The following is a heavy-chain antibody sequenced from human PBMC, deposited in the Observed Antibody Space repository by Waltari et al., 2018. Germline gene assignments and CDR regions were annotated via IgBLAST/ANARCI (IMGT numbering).Heavy chain of an antibody. CDR2: IHAGGGS. D-gene: IGHD3-16*01. Sequence: EVQLVETGGALIHPGGSLRLSCAASEFIVRNNYMAWVRQAPGKGLEWVSVIHAGGGSDSADSVRGRFTISRDNSKNTLYLEMNALRPDDTAVYYCATLGAYLGAFEVWGRGTMVTVSS. J-gene: IGHJ3*01. V-gene: IGHV3-53*02. CDR1: EFIVRNNY. CDR3: ATLGAYLGAFEV.